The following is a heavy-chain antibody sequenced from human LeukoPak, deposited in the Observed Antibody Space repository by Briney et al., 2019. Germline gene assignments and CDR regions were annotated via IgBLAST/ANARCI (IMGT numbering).Heavy chain of an antibody. D-gene: IGHD4-17*01. CDR3: ARDATEYGDSHFDW. V-gene: IGHV3-33*01. CDR1: GFSFSSYG. J-gene: IGHJ4*02. Sequence: PGGSLRLSCSASGFSFSSYGMHWVRQASGKGLEWVAVIWNDGSHQYYADSEKGRFTISRDNSRNTVYLQMNRLRVDDTAVYYCARDATEYGDSHFDWWGQGTLVTVSS. CDR2: IWNDGSHQ.